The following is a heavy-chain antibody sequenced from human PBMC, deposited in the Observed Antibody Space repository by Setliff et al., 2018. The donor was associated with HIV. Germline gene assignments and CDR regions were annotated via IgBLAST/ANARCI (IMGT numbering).Heavy chain of an antibody. D-gene: IGHD3-22*01. CDR1: GYSLTSGYY. Sequence: PSETLSLTCAVSGYSLTSGYYWGWIRQPPGKGLEYIGSIHYDEKTYYNPSLKSRVTISVDTSKNQFSLKLSSVTAADAAVYYCACRVYYYDSSGYLREEGFDPWGQGTLVTVSS. J-gene: IGHJ5*02. CDR2: IHYDEKT. V-gene: IGHV4-38-2*01. CDR3: ACRVYYYDSSGYLREEGFDP.